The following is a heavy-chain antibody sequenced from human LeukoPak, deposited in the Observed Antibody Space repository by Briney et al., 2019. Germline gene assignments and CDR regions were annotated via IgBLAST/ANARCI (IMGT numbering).Heavy chain of an antibody. J-gene: IGHJ4*02. CDR3: ARGSDSSSWYDLLFDY. CDR2: IYYSGST. V-gene: IGHV4-39*07. D-gene: IGHD6-13*01. Sequence: PSETLSLTCTVSGGSISSSSYYWGWIRQPPGKGLEWIGSIYYSGSTYYNPSLKSRVTISVDTSKNQFSLKLSSVTAADTAVYYCARGSDSSSWYDLLFDYWGQGTLVTVSS. CDR1: GGSISSSSYY.